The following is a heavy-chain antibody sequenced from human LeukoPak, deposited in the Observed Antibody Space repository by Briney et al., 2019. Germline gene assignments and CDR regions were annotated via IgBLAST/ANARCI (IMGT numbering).Heavy chain of an antibody. CDR2: INPNTGGT. Sequence: ASVKVSCKASGYTFTGYYMHWVRQAPGQGLEWMGWINPNTGGTIYAQNFQGRVTMTGDTSFSTAYMELSRLRSDDTAIYYCASLIAAAGTNVYWGQGTLVTVSS. CDR1: GYTFTGYY. CDR3: ASLIAAAGTNVY. J-gene: IGHJ4*02. V-gene: IGHV1-2*02. D-gene: IGHD6-13*01.